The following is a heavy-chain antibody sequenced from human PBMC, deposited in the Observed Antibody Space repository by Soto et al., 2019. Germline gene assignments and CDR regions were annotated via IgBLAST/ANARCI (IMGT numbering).Heavy chain of an antibody. J-gene: IGHJ5*02. Sequence: QVTVKESGTVLVKPTETLTLTCTVSGFSLSNAGLGVSWIRQPPGKALEWLAHIFSNDEKSYSTSLKSRLTISTDTSKSQVVLTMTNMDPVDTATYYCAATYSTSWYWFDTWGQGTLVTVSS. D-gene: IGHD6-13*01. CDR2: IFSNDEK. CDR1: GFSLSNAGLG. CDR3: AATYSTSWYWFDT. V-gene: IGHV2-26*01.